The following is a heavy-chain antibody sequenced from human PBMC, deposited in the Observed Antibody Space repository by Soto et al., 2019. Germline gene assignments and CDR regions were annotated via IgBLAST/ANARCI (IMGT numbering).Heavy chain of an antibody. J-gene: IGHJ4*02. V-gene: IGHV1-3*01. CDR2: INAGNGNT. CDR3: ARDRSSGARPFDY. Sequence: QVQLVQSGAEVKKPGASVKVSCKASGYTFTSYAMHWVRQAPGQRLEWMGWINAGNGNTKYSQKFQGRVTITRDTSASTAYMELSSLRSEDTAVYYCARDRSSGARPFDYWGQGTLVTVSS. CDR1: GYTFTSYA.